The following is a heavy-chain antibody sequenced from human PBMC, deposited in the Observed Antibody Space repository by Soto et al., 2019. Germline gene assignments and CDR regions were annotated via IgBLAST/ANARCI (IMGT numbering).Heavy chain of an antibody. V-gene: IGHV3-23*01. J-gene: IGHJ4*02. CDR2: IRGDGGST. CDR3: AKEYSTSFDY. Sequence: GGSLSLSCEGSGFPFSSFAMSWVRQAPGKGLEWVSAIRGDGGSTYHADSVKGRFTVSRDNSKNTLYLQMDVLRAEDTAVYYCAKEYSTSFDYWGQGTLVTVSS. D-gene: IGHD6-6*01. CDR1: GFPFSSFA.